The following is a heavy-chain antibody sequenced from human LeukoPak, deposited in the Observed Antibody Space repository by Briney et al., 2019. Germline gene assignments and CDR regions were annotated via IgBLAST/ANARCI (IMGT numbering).Heavy chain of an antibody. CDR1: GYSISSGYY. V-gene: IGHV4-38-2*02. Sequence: SETLSLTCTVSGYSISSGYYWGWIRQPPGKGLEWIGSLYFSGSTYYSSSLKSRVTISLDNSRNQFSLKVASVTAADTAVYYCARYGLLGLSEINGFDIWGQGTKVTVSS. D-gene: IGHD2-2*01. J-gene: IGHJ3*02. CDR3: ARYGLLGLSEINGFDI. CDR2: LYFSGST.